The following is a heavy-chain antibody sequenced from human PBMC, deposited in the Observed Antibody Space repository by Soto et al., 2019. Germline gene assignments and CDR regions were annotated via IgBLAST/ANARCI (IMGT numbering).Heavy chain of an antibody. D-gene: IGHD3-10*01. V-gene: IGHV1-46*03. CDR3: SRVDPGETSPFDH. CDR1: GYIFTSYY. Sequence: GASVKVSCKASGYIFTSYYIHWVRQAPGQGLEWMGWINPFDGSRMFAQSFQGRVTMTRDTSTSTVYMEVSSLRPEDTAVYYCSRVDPGETSPFDHWG. CDR2: INPFDGSR. J-gene: IGHJ4*01.